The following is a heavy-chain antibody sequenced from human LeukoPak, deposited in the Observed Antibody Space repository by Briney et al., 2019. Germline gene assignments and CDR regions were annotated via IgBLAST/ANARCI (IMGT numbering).Heavy chain of an antibody. CDR3: ARDSLTVLAVAPVH. V-gene: IGHV1-18*01. CDR1: GYTFTSNG. J-gene: IGHJ4*02. D-gene: IGHD3-3*01. Sequence: ASVKVSCKASGYTFTSNGTSWVRQAPGQGLEWVGWISTYNGNTNYAQKFQGRVTMTTDTSTSTAYMELRSLRSDDTAVYYCARDSLTVLAVAPVHWGQGTLVTVSS. CDR2: ISTYNGNT.